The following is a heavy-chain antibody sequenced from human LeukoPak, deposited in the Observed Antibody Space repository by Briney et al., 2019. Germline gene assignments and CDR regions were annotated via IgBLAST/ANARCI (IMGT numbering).Heavy chain of an antibody. D-gene: IGHD3-10*01. J-gene: IGHJ5*02. V-gene: IGHV3-15*01. Sequence: GGSLRLSCAASGFTFTNAWMYWVRQAPGKGLEWVGRIKSKTDGGTSDYAAPVTGRFTISRDDSKSTLYLGMNSLNTEDTGVYYCSTLWYGAWGQGTLVTVSS. CDR3: STLWYGA. CDR1: GFTFTNAW. CDR2: IKSKTDGGTS.